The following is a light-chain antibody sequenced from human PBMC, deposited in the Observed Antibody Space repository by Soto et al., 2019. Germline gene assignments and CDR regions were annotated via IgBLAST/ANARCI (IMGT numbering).Light chain of an antibody. J-gene: IGLJ1*01. Sequence: QSALTQPASVSGSPGQSITISCTGTSSDLGAYSYISWYQQHPVKAPKLIIYYVSDRPSGISNRFSGSKSDNTASLTISGIQAEDEAEYYCSSYSGSRTHVFGTGTKLTVL. CDR3: SSYSGSRTHV. CDR1: SSDLGAYSY. V-gene: IGLV2-14*01. CDR2: YVS.